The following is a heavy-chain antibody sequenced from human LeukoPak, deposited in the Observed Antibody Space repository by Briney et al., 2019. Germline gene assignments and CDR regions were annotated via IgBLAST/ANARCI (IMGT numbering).Heavy chain of an antibody. CDR2: INTYNGDT. D-gene: IGHD3-10*01. V-gene: IGHV1-18*01. J-gene: IGHJ4*02. CDR3: ARDEGRNTMVRGVPDY. CDR1: RYTFTNYG. Sequence: ASVKVPCKASRYTFTNYGITWVRHAPGQGLEWIGCINTYNGDTNYAPKLQGRVTMTTDTSTGTAYMELRSLRSDDTAVYYCARDEGRNTMVRGVPDYWSQGTLVTVSS.